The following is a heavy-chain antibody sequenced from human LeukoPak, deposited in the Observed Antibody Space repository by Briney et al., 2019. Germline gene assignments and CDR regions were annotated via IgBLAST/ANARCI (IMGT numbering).Heavy chain of an antibody. CDR1: GGSISSYY. CDR2: IYVSGST. D-gene: IGHD2/OR15-2a*01. J-gene: IGHJ3*02. Sequence: SETLSLTCTVSGGSISSYYWSWIRQPAGKGLEWIGRIYVSGSTNYNPSLKSRVTMSVDTSKNQLSLKLSSVTAADTAVYYCAKDLQTMVIGSAFDIWGQGTMVTVSS. V-gene: IGHV4-4*07. CDR3: AKDLQTMVIGSAFDI.